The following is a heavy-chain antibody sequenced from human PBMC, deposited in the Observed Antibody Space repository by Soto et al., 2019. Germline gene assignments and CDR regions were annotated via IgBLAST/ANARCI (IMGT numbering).Heavy chain of an antibody. D-gene: IGHD3-16*02. J-gene: IGHJ4*02. V-gene: IGHV1-18*01. CDR3: AENTYDYVWGSYRYPPFDY. CDR1: GYTFTSYG. Sequence: ASVKVSCKASGYTFTSYGISWVRQAPGQGLEWMGWISAYNGNTNYAQKLQGRVTMTTDTSTSTAYMELRSLRSDDTAVYYCAENTYDYVWGSYRYPPFDYWGQGPLVTVSS. CDR2: ISAYNGNT.